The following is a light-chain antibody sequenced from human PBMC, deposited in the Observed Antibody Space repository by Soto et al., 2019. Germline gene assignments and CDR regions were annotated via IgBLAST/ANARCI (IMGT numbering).Light chain of an antibody. CDR3: TSFTSSNTWV. J-gene: IGLJ3*02. Sequence: QSALTQPASVSGSPGHSITISCTGTSSDVGGYNYVSWFQQYPGKAPKLMIYEVSNRPSGVSNRFSGSKSGNTASLTASGLQAEDEADYYCTSFTSSNTWVFGGGTKLTVL. CDR1: SSDVGGYNY. CDR2: EVS. V-gene: IGLV2-14*01.